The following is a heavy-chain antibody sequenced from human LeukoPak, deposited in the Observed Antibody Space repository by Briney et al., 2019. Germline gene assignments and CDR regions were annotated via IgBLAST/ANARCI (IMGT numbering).Heavy chain of an antibody. CDR2: IYYSGST. CDR3: ARHFSLSQLVRIFDCWDY. Sequence: PSETLSLTCTVSGGSINSSSYYWGWIRQPPGKGLEWIGSIYYSGSTYYNPSLKSRVTISVDTSKSQFSLKLSSVTAADTAVYYCARHFSLSQLVRIFDCWDYWGQGTLVTVSS. V-gene: IGHV4-39*01. J-gene: IGHJ4*02. CDR1: GGSINSSSYY. D-gene: IGHD3-9*01.